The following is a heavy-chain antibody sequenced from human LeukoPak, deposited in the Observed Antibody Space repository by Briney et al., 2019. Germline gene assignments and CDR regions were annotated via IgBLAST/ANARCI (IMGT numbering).Heavy chain of an antibody. Sequence: ASVKVSCKASGYTFTSYAMHWVRQAPGKRREWMGWINAGNGNTKYTQKFQGRVTITRDTSASTAYMELSSLRSEDTAVYYCARGIAVAGAIRNWFDPWGQGTLVTVSS. D-gene: IGHD6-19*01. CDR2: INAGNGNT. J-gene: IGHJ5*02. CDR3: ARGIAVAGAIRNWFDP. V-gene: IGHV1-3*01. CDR1: GYTFTSYA.